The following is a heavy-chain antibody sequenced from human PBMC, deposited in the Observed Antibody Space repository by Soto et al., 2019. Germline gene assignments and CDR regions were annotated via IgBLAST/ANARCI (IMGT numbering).Heavy chain of an antibody. Sequence: GGSLRLSCVASGLPVAGSYMAWVRQTPGKGLEWASVIYNDGTTYYSQSVEGRFTISRDTSKNTLYLQMDRLRDEDTAVYYCVRPLPSGQTHARDVWGQGTTVTVSS. CDR1: GLPVAGSY. V-gene: IGHV3-53*01. CDR3: VRPLPSGQTHARDV. CDR2: IYNDGTT. J-gene: IGHJ6*02. D-gene: IGHD3-10*01.